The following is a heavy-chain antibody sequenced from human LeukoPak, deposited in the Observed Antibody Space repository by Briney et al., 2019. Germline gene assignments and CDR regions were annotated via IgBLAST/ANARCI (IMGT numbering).Heavy chain of an antibody. D-gene: IGHD4-17*01. CDR1: GFTFSSYE. V-gene: IGHV3-48*03. CDR3: ARVNYGDYLPSFDY. J-gene: IGHJ4*02. CDR2: ISSSGSTI. Sequence: GGSLRLSCAASGFTFSSYEMNWVRQAPGEGLEWVSYISSSGSTIYYADSVKGRFTISRDNAKNSLYLQMNSLRAEDTAVYYCARVNYGDYLPSFDYWGQGTLVTVSS.